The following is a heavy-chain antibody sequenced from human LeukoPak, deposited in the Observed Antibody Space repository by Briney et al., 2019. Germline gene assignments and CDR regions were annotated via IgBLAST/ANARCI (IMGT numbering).Heavy chain of an antibody. J-gene: IGHJ4*02. Sequence: SETLSLTCAVYGGSFSGYYWSWIRQPPGKGLEWIGSIYYSGSTNYNPPLKSRVTISVDTSKNQFSLKLSSVTAADSAVYYCARDGDTSGYYFFDYWGQGTLVTVSS. CDR3: ARDGDTSGYYFFDY. CDR1: GGSFSGYY. D-gene: IGHD3-22*01. V-gene: IGHV4-59*01. CDR2: IYYSGST.